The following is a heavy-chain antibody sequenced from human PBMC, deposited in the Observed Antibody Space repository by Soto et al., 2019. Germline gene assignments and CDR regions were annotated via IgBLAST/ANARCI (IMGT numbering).Heavy chain of an antibody. J-gene: IGHJ6*02. Sequence: EVQLVESGGGLVKPGGSLRLSCAASGFTFSSYSMNWVRQAPGKGLEWVSSISSSSSYIYYADSVKGRFTISRDNAKNSMYLQMNSLRAEDTAVYYCARYCSSTSCSYYYGMDVWGHGTTVTVSS. CDR2: ISSSSSYI. CDR1: GFTFSSYS. CDR3: ARYCSSTSCSYYYGMDV. D-gene: IGHD2-2*01. V-gene: IGHV3-21*01.